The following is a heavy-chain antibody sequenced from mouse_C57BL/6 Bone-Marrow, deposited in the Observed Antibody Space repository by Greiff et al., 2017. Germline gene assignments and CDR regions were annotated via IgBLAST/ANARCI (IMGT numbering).Heavy chain of an antibody. CDR2: FHPYNDDT. V-gene: IGHV1-47*01. J-gene: IGHJ2*01. Sequence: VQLQQSGAELVKPGASVKMSCKASGYTFTTYPIEWMKQNHGKSLEWIGNFHPYNDDTKYNEKFKGKATLTVEKSSSTVYLELSLLSSDDSAVYYGSRGGNYGGYYFDYWGQGTTLTVSS. D-gene: IGHD2-1*01. CDR3: SRGGNYGGYYFDY. CDR1: GYTFTTYP.